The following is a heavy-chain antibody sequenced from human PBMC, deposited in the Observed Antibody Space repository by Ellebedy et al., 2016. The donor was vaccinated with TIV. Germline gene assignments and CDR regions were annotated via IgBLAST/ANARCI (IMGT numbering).Heavy chain of an antibody. CDR2: IYPGDSDT. CDR3: ARRYYYDSSGYSYFDY. D-gene: IGHD3-22*01. CDR1: GYSFTNYW. Sequence: GESLKISCKGSGYSFTNYWIGWVRQMPGKGLEWMGIIYPGDSDTRYSPSFQGQVTISADKSISTAYLQWSSLKASDTAMYYCARRYYYDSSGYSYFDYWGQGTLVTVSS. J-gene: IGHJ4*02. V-gene: IGHV5-51*01.